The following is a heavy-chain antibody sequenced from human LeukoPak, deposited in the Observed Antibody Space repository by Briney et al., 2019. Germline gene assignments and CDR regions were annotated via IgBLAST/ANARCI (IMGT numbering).Heavy chain of an antibody. J-gene: IGHJ1*01. D-gene: IGHD3-10*01. V-gene: IGHV4-59*08. CDR2: IYYSGST. CDR3: APSMVRGVLEYFQH. Sequence: SETLSLTCTVSGGSISSYYWSCIRQPPGKGLEWIGYIYYSGSTNYNPSIKSRVTISLDTPKKQISLKLRSVTAADTAGYYCAPSMVRGVLEYFQHWGQGTLVTVSS. CDR1: GGSISSYY.